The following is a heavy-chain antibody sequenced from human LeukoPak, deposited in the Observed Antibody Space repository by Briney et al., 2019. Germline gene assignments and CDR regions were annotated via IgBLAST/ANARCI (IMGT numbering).Heavy chain of an antibody. CDR1: GFTFSDST. J-gene: IGHJ4*02. CDR3: TANRGSGWRSDY. CDR2: IRNKAYGGAA. V-gene: IGHV3-49*04. Sequence: PGGSLRLSCTASGFTFSDSTINWVRQAPGKGLEWVAFIRNKAYGGAAEYVASVKGRFTISRDDSTSIAYLQMNSLKIEDTAVYYCTANRGSGWRSDYWGQGTLVTVSS. D-gene: IGHD6-19*01.